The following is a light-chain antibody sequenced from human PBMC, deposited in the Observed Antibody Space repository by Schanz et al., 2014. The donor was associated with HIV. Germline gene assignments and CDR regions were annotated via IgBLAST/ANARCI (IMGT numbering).Light chain of an antibody. V-gene: IGKV3-20*01. CDR2: GTS. Sequence: EVVMTQSPATLSVSLGERATLSCRASQTIGSSYLAWYQQRPGQAPRLLLYGTSSRATGIPDRFSGSGSGADFTLTISRLAPEDFAVYYCQHYGSSKWTFGQGTKVEIK. J-gene: IGKJ1*01. CDR1: QTIGSSY. CDR3: QHYGSSKWT.